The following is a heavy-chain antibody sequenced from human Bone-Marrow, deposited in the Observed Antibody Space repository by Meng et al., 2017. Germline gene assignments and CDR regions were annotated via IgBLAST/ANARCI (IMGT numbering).Heavy chain of an antibody. V-gene: IGHV3-21*01. CDR2: ISSSSSYI. Sequence: GGSLRLSCAASGFTFSSYSMNWVRQAPGKGLEWVSSISSSSSYIYYADSVKGRFTISRDNAKNSLYLQMNSLRAEDTAVYYCARDGGSSWYYFDYWGQGTLVTVS. J-gene: IGHJ4*02. CDR1: GFTFSSYS. D-gene: IGHD6-13*01. CDR3: ARDGGSSWYYFDY.